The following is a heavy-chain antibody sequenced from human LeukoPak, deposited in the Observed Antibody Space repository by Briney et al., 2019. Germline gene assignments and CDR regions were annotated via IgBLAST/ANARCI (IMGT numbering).Heavy chain of an antibody. CDR3: AIVSGIAVAFDY. V-gene: IGHV3-11*01. Sequence: GGSLRLSCAASGFTFSDYYMSWIRQAPGKGLEWVSYISSSGSTIYYADSVKGRSTISRDNAKNSLYLQMNSLRAEDTAVYYCAIVSGIAVAFDYWGQGTLVTVSS. CDR2: ISSSGSTI. J-gene: IGHJ4*02. CDR1: GFTFSDYY. D-gene: IGHD6-19*01.